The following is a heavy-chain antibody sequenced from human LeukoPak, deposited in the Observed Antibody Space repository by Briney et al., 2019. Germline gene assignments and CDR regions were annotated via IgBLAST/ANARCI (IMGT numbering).Heavy chain of an antibody. Sequence: SETLSLTCTVSGASTSSSSYYWGWLRQPPGKGLEWLGGIYYTGSTRYNPSLKSRVTISVDTSKDQFSLKLSSVTAADTAVYYCARRAGAAAGYYYYMDVWGKGTTVTISS. CDR1: GASTSSSSYY. CDR3: ARRAGAAAGYYYYMDV. D-gene: IGHD6-13*01. J-gene: IGHJ6*03. CDR2: IYYTGST. V-gene: IGHV4-39*01.